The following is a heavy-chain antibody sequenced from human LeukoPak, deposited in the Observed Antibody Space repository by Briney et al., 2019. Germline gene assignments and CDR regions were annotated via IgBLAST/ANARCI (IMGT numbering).Heavy chain of an antibody. CDR1: GFTFSSCG. Sequence: GGSLRLSCAASGFTFSSCGMHWVRQAPGKGLEWVAVISYDGSNKYYADSVKGRFTISRDNSKNTLYLQMNSLRAEDTAVCYCAGWYRDSDFDYWGQGTLVTVSS. J-gene: IGHJ4*02. D-gene: IGHD6-19*01. CDR3: AGWYRDSDFDY. V-gene: IGHV3-30*03. CDR2: ISYDGSNK.